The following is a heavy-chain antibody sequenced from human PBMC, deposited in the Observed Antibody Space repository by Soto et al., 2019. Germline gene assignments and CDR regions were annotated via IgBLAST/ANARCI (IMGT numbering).Heavy chain of an antibody. CDR1: GGSFSGYY. CDR2: ITHSGST. V-gene: IGHV4-34*01. J-gene: IGHJ4*02. Sequence: SETLSLTCAVYGGSFSGYYWTWIRQPPGKGLEWIGEITHSGSTNYNPSLKSRVTISVDTSKNQFSLNLNSVTAADTAVYYCARSSVRGWSYWGQGTLVTVYS. D-gene: IGHD3-10*02. CDR3: ARSSVRGWSY.